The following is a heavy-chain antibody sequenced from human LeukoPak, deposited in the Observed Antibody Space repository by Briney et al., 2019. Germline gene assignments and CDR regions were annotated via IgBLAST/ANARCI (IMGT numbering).Heavy chain of an antibody. CDR3: GRDDHYYGSGSD. D-gene: IGHD3-10*01. CDR1: GYTFTGYY. Sequence: ASVKVSCKASGYTFTGYYMHWVRQAPGQGLEWMGWINPNSGGTNYAQKFQGRVTITRDTSISTAYMELSRLRSDDTAGYYWGRDDHYYGSGSDWGQGTLVTVSS. CDR2: INPNSGGT. V-gene: IGHV1-2*02. J-gene: IGHJ4*02.